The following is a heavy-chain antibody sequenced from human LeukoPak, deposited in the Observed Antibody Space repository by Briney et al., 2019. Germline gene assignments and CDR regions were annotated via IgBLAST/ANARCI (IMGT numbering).Heavy chain of an antibody. CDR1: GGTISSDY. CDR2: IYYSGST. CDR3: AREGGGYYDSSGYSLPDYYGMDV. Sequence: SETLSLTCTVSGGTISSDYWSWIRQPPGKGLEWIGYIYYSGSTNYNPSLKSRVIISVNMSKNQFSLKLSSVTAADTAVYYCAREGGGYYDSSGYSLPDYYGMDVWGQGTTVTVSS. J-gene: IGHJ6*02. D-gene: IGHD3-22*01. V-gene: IGHV4-59*01.